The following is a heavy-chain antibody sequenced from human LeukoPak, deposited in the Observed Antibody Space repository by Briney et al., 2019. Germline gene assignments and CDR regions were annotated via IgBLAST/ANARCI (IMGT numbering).Heavy chain of an antibody. CDR3: ARAYDFWSSSFDP. CDR1: GGSISSSSYY. J-gene: IGHJ5*02. Sequence: PSETLSLTCTVSGGSISSSSYYWGWIRQPPGTGLEWIGSIYYGGSTYYNPSLKSRVTISVDTSKNQFSLKLSSVTAADTAVYYCARAYDFWSSSFDPWGQGTLVTVSS. CDR2: IYYGGST. D-gene: IGHD3-3*01. V-gene: IGHV4-39*07.